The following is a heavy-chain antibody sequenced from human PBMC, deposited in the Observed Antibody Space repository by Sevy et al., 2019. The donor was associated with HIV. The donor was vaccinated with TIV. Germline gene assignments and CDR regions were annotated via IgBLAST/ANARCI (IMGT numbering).Heavy chain of an antibody. D-gene: IGHD3-22*01. Sequence: ASVKVSCKASGYTFTNYYLHWVRQAPGQGLEWMGIIHPSGGPTSYAQKFQGRVTMTSDTSTTTVYMDLSSLRSEDTAVYYCARGNYYDNSGFPLYYFDYWGRGTPVTVSS. CDR2: IHPSGGPT. V-gene: IGHV1-46*01. CDR1: GYTFTNYY. CDR3: ARGNYYDNSGFPLYYFDY. J-gene: IGHJ4*02.